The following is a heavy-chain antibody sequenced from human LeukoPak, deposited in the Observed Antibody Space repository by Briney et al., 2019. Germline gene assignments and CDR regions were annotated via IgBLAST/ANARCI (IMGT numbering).Heavy chain of an antibody. J-gene: IGHJ6*02. Sequence: SETLSLTCSVSIGSISSSKWWSWVRQSPVKGLEWSGEIYLYGTTNYNPSFTSRVTMSADRSRNQFSLKLTSVTAADTAVYYCARQKWEQQGRDYYFNGLDVWGPGTTVIVSS. CDR1: IGSISSSKW. CDR2: IYLYGTT. CDR3: ARQKWEQQGRDYYFNGLDV. V-gene: IGHV4-4*02. D-gene: IGHD1/OR15-1a*01.